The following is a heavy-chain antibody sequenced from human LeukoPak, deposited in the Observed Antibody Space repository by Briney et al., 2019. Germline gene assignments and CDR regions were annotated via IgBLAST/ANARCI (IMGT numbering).Heavy chain of an antibody. CDR1: GFTFSIYG. D-gene: IGHD2-15*01. Sequence: TGGSLRLSCAASGFTFSIYGMSWVRQAPGKGLEWVAYVSSSSSNTYYADSVKGRFTISRDNAKNSLYLQMNSLRAEDTALYYCARVNRMVPGYCSGGTCPGDYWGQGTLVTVSS. CDR2: VSSSSSNT. V-gene: IGHV3-48*01. J-gene: IGHJ4*02. CDR3: ARVNRMVPGYCSGGTCPGDY.